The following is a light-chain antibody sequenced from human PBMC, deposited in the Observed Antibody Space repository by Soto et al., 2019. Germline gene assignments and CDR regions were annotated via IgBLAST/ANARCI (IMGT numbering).Light chain of an antibody. Sequence: EVVMTQSPATLSVSPGETATLSCRASQSVGSNLAWYQQKPGQAPRLLIYGSSTRAPGTPDRFSASGSGTDFTLTINTLEPEDFAVYFCQRYGRSQWTFGQGTKVDIK. CDR3: QRYGRSQWT. J-gene: IGKJ1*01. V-gene: IGKV3D-15*01. CDR2: GSS. CDR1: QSVGSN.